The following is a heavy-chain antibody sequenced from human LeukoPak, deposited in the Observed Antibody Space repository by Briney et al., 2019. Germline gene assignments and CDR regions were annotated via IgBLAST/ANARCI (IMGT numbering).Heavy chain of an antibody. J-gene: IGHJ4*02. Sequence: GASVKVSCKASGGTFSSYAISWVRQAPGQGLEWMGGIIPIFGTANYAQKFQGRVTITADESTSTAYMELSSLRSEDTAVYYCASGQVVTRQPAFDYWGQGTLVTVSS. D-gene: IGHD4-23*01. V-gene: IGHV1-69*01. CDR1: GGTFSSYA. CDR3: ASGQVVTRQPAFDY. CDR2: IIPIFGTA.